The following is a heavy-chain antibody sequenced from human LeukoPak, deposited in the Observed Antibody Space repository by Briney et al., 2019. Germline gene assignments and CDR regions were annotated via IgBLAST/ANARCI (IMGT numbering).Heavy chain of an antibody. CDR3: ARQEWLVLDY. Sequence: SETLSLTCTVSGGSVSSGVSWWNWMRQPAGKGLEWIGRIYVSGTTNYSPSLKSRVTISIDASKNHFSLQLNSMTAADTAVYYCARQEWLVLDYWGQGTLVTVSS. D-gene: IGHD6-19*01. CDR1: GGSVSSGVSW. V-gene: IGHV4-61*02. J-gene: IGHJ4*02. CDR2: IYVSGTT.